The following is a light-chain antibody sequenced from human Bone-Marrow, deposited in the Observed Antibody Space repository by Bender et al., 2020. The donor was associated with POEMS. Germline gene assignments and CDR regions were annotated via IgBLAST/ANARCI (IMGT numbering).Light chain of an antibody. V-gene: IGLV1-40*01. CDR3: QSYDISLSGWV. J-gene: IGLJ3*02. CDR2: NNE. CDR1: SSNMGAGYG. Sequence: QSVLTQPPSVSGAPGQTVTISCTGTSSNMGAGYGVNWYQQLPGTASKLLIYNNENRPPGVPDRISGSKSGTSASLAITGLQAEDEADYYCQSYDISLSGWVFGGGTKLTAL.